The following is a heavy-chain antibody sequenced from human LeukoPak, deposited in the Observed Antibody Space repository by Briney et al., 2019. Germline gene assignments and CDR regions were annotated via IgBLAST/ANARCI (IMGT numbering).Heavy chain of an antibody. Sequence: GRSLRLSCAASGFTFNSYGMHWVRQAPGKGLEWVAVISYDGSNKYYANSVKGRFTISGDNSKNTLYLQMNSLRAEDTAVFYCAKAGYSSGWRNFDYWGQGTLVTVSS. J-gene: IGHJ4*02. CDR3: AKAGYSSGWRNFDY. CDR2: ISYDGSNK. CDR1: GFTFNSYG. D-gene: IGHD6-19*01. V-gene: IGHV3-30*18.